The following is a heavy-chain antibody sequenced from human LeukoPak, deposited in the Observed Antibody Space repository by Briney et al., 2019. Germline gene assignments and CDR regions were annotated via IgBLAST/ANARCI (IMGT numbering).Heavy chain of an antibody. CDR2: INFDGSST. V-gene: IGHV3-74*01. CDR1: GFTLRSYW. CDR3: ARELGVVVIGDAFDI. Sequence: PGGSLRLSCAASGFTLRSYWMHWVRQAPGKGLVWVSRINFDGSSTSYADSVKGRFTISRDNAKNTLSLQMNSLSAEDTAVYYCARELGVVVIGDAFDIWGQGTMVTVSS. J-gene: IGHJ3*02. D-gene: IGHD3-22*01.